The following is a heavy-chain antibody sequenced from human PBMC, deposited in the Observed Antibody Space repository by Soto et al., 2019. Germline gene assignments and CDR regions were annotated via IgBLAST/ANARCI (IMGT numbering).Heavy chain of an antibody. Sequence: PPRSLMLSCAASGITFSNSWVNWVRKAPGKGQEWVGRIKSKTDGGTTDYAASVKGRFTISRDDSKNTLYLQMNSLKTEDTAVYYCTTARELIDILTGTDAFDIWGQGTMVTVSS. CDR2: IKSKTDGGTT. V-gene: IGHV3-15*07. D-gene: IGHD3-9*01. CDR3: TTARELIDILTGTDAFDI. CDR1: GITFSNSW. J-gene: IGHJ3*02.